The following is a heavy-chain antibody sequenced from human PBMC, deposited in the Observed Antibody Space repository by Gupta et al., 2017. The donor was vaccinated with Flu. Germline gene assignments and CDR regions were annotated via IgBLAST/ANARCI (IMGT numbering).Heavy chain of an antibody. Sequence: VQLLESGGGLVQPGGSMRLSCEASGFTFSNYAMSWVRQAPGKGLEWVSAISGSGGSTNYADSAKGRFTISRDNSKKTLYLQMNSLRAEDTAVYYCAKGGFTYYFDYWGQGTLVTVSS. CDR1: GFTFSNYA. CDR3: AKGGFTYYFDY. V-gene: IGHV3-23*01. CDR2: ISGSGGST. J-gene: IGHJ4*02. D-gene: IGHD3-16*01.